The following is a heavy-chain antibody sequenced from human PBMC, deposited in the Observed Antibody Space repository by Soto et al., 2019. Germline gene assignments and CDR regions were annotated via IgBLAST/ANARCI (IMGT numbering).Heavy chain of an antibody. J-gene: IGHJ6*02. CDR2: TYYSGTT. D-gene: IGHD3-3*01. Sequence: QVQLQESGPGLVKPSQTLSLTCTVSGVSISNSDYWWGWSRQSPGKGLEWIGNTYYSGTTNYNPSLESRVTISLDTSKSQFSLKLTSVTAADTAVYYCATVSGPYYYGLDVWGQGTTVTMSS. CDR1: GVSISNSDYW. V-gene: IGHV4-30-4*01. CDR3: ATVSGPYYYGLDV.